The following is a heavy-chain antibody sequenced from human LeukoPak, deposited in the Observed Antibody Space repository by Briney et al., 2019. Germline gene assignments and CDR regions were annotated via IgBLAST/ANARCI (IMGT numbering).Heavy chain of an antibody. CDR1: GYNFTTYW. V-gene: IGHV5-51*01. J-gene: IGHJ4*02. CDR2: IYPDDSDT. CDR3: ARLQQLVGVEFDY. Sequence: GDSLKISCKGSGYNFTTYWIGWVRQMPGKGLEWMGIIYPDDSDTRYSPSFQGQVTISIDKSISTAYLQWNTLKASDTAIYYCARLQQLVGVEFDYWGQGTLVIVSS. D-gene: IGHD2-15*01.